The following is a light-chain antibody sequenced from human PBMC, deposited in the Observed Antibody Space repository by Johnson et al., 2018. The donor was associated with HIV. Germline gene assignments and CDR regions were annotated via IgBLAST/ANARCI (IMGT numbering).Light chain of an antibody. CDR2: DNG. CDR1: SSNIGNNY. Sequence: QSVLTQPPSVSAAPGQKVTISCSGSSSNIGNNYVSWYQQVPGAAPKLLIYDNGKRPSGIHDRFSGSKSGTSATLGITGLQTGDEADYYCGTWDSSLRNGFFGTGTKVTVL. V-gene: IGLV1-51*01. CDR3: GTWDSSLRNGF. J-gene: IGLJ1*01.